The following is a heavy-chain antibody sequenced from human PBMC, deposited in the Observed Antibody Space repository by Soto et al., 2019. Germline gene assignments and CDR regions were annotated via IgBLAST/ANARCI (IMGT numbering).Heavy chain of an antibody. J-gene: IGHJ5*02. CDR3: ARHYGSGSYYPGPWFDP. D-gene: IGHD3-10*01. Sequence: ASETLSLTCTVSGGSISSGGYYWSWIRQHPGKGLEWIGYIYYSGSTYYNPSLKSRVTISVDTSKNQFSLKLSSVTAADTAVYYCARHYGSGSYYPGPWFDPWGQGTLVTVSS. CDR1: GGSISSGGYY. CDR2: IYYSGST. V-gene: IGHV4-31*03.